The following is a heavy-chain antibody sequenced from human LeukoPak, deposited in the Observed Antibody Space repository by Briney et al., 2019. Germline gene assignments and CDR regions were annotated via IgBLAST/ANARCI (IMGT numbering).Heavy chain of an antibody. D-gene: IGHD2-2*01. CDR1: AFTFNNYW. Sequence: PGGSLRLSCVASAFTFNNYWMHWVRQAPGKGLVWVSRIKGDGSSTNYADSVRGRFTISRDNAKNSLYLQMNSLRAEDTAVYYCARDIVVVPAENSKQYYYYGMDVWGQGTTVTVSS. J-gene: IGHJ6*02. CDR3: ARDIVVVPAENSKQYYYYGMDV. V-gene: IGHV3-74*01. CDR2: IKGDGSST.